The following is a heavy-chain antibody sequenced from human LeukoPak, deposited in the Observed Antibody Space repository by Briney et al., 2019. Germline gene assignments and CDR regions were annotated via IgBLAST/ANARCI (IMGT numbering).Heavy chain of an antibody. V-gene: IGHV3-15*07. CDR2: IKSRRDSATV. D-gene: IGHD3-22*01. Sequence: GGSLRLSCAASGLIFSNAWMNWVRQAPGKGLEWVGRIKSRRDSATVDYAAPVTGRFAISRDDSKNTLYLQMRSLKVEDTATYYCTTASPYYYDSIGYYRFDFWGQGALVTVSS. CDR1: GLIFSNAW. J-gene: IGHJ4*02. CDR3: TTASPYYYDSIGYYRFDF.